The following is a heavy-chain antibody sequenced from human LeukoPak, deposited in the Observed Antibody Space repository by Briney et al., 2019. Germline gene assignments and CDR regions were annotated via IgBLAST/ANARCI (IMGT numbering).Heavy chain of an antibody. CDR3: ITVTTRHYRDY. J-gene: IGHJ4*02. V-gene: IGHV1-18*01. CDR2: ISAYNGNT. CDR1: GYTFTSYG. D-gene: IGHD4-17*01. Sequence: ASVKVSCKASGYTFTSYGISWVRQAPGQGLEWMGWISAYNGNTNYAQKLHGRVTMTTDTSTSTAYMALRSLRSDDTAVYSCITVTTRHYRDYWGQGTLVTVSS.